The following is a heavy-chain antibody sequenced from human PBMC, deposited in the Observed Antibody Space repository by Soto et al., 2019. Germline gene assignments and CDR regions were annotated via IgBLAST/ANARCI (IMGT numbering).Heavy chain of an antibody. J-gene: IGHJ6*02. CDR1: GGSFSGYY. Sequence: SETLSLTCAVYGGSFSGYYWSWIRQPPGKGLEWIGEINHSGSTNYNPSLKSRVTISVDTSKNQFSLKLSSVTAADTAVYYCARGGERSTTGYYYGMDVWGQGTTVTVSS. CDR2: INHSGST. V-gene: IGHV4-34*01. D-gene: IGHD3-16*01. CDR3: ARGGERSTTGYYYGMDV.